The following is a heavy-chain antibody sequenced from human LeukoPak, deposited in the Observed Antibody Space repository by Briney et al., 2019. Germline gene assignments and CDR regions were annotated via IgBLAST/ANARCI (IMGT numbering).Heavy chain of an antibody. J-gene: IGHJ4*02. Sequence: ASVKVSCKASGYTFTGYYMHWVRQAPGQGLEWMGRINPNSGGTNYAQKFQGRVTMTRDTSISTAYMELSRLRSDDTAVYYCARGAVAGTTGLDYWGQGTLVTVSS. CDR1: GYTFTGYY. D-gene: IGHD6-19*01. V-gene: IGHV1-2*06. CDR3: ARGAVAGTTGLDY. CDR2: INPNSGGT.